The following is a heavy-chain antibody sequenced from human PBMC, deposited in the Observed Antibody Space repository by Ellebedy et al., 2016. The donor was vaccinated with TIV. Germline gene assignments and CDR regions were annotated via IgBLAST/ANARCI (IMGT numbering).Heavy chain of an antibody. Sequence: GESLKISCAASGFTFSSYGMHWVRQAPGKGLEWVAVIWYDGSNKYYADSVKGRFTISRDNSKNTLYLQMNSLRAEDTAVYYCAREACSGGSCYFFVGWFDPWGQGTLVTVSS. CDR2: IWYDGSNK. J-gene: IGHJ5*02. CDR1: GFTFSSYG. CDR3: AREACSGGSCYFFVGWFDP. D-gene: IGHD2-15*01. V-gene: IGHV3-33*01.